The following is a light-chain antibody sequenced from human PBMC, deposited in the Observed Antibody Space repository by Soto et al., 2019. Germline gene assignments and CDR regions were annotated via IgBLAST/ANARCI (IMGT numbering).Light chain of an antibody. CDR3: QQYGSSLLT. CDR2: NTS. Sequence: EIVLTQSPGTLSLSPGERATLSCRASQSVSGSFLAWYQQKPGQAPRLLIYNTSSRATGIPDRFSGSGSGTDFTLTISRLELEDFAVYYCQQYGSSLLTFGGGTRWIS. V-gene: IGKV3-20*01. J-gene: IGKJ4*01. CDR1: QSVSGSF.